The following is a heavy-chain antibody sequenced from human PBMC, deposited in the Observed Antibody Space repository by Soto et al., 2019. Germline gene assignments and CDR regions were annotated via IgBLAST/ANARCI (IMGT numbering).Heavy chain of an antibody. J-gene: IGHJ5*02. CDR2: IYYSGST. Sequence: SETLSLTCTVSGGSISSGDYYWSWIRQPPGKGLEWIGYIYYSGSTYYNPSLKSRVTISVDTSKNQFSLKLSSVTAADTAVYYCARENVGGYSYSNWFDPWGQGTLVTVSS. D-gene: IGHD5-18*01. V-gene: IGHV4-30-4*01. CDR1: GGSISSGDYY. CDR3: ARENVGGYSYSNWFDP.